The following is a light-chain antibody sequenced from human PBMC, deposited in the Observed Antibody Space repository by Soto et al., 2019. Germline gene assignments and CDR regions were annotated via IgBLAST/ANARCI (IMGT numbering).Light chain of an antibody. CDR2: DAS. CDR1: QSISDW. CDR3: QQYNNYST. V-gene: IGKV1-5*01. Sequence: DIRMTQSPSTLSASVGDRATITCRASQSISDWLAWFQLKPGKAPKLLIYDASSLESGVPSRFSGSGSGTEFTLTISSLQPDDFATYYCQQYNNYSTFGQGTKV. J-gene: IGKJ1*01.